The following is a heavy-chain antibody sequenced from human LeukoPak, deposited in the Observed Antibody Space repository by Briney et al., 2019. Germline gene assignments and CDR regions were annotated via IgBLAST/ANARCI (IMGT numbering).Heavy chain of an antibody. V-gene: IGHV1-2*02. D-gene: IGHD3-3*01. CDR3: ARGSHHTYYDFWSGDYGMDV. Sequence: ASVTVSCKASGYTFTGYYMHGVRQAPGQGLEWMGWGNPNSGGTNYAQKFQGRVTMTRDTSISTAYMELSRLRSDDTAVYYCARGSHHTYYDFWSGDYGMDVWGQGTTVTVSS. J-gene: IGHJ6*02. CDR1: GYTFTGYY. CDR2: GNPNSGGT.